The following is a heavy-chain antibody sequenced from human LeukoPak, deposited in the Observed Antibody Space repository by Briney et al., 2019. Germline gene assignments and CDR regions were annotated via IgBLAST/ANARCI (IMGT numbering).Heavy chain of an antibody. Sequence: SQTLSLTCVISGDSLSMNSAAWNWLRHSRSSGLEGLGRTYDRSKRYNDYAVSVKSRLTINPDTSKNQFSLQLNSVTPEDTAVYYCARGVRNCTNGVCYIHYYYGMDVWGQGTTVTVSS. J-gene: IGHJ6*02. CDR1: GDSLSMNSAA. D-gene: IGHD2-8*01. CDR2: TYDRSKRYN. CDR3: ARGVRNCTNGVCYIHYYYGMDV. V-gene: IGHV6-1*01.